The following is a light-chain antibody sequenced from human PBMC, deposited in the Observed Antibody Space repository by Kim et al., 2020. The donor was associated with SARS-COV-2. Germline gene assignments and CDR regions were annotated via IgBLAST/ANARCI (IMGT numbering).Light chain of an antibody. J-gene: IGKJ2*01. CDR1: QSVISNN. CDR2: ATS. CDR3: EVYDNFMYT. Sequence: LSPGERASRSCGTSQSVISNNLAWYQQKPGQAPRLLMYATSTRATGIPDRFSGRGSGTDFTLTISRLEPEDFAVYYCEVYDNFMYTFGQGTKLEI. V-gene: IGKV3-20*01.